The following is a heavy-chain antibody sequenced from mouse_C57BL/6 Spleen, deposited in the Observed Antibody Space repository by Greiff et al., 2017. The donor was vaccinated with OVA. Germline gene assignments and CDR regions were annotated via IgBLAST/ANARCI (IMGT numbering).Heavy chain of an antibody. J-gene: IGHJ4*01. D-gene: IGHD1-1*01. CDR1: GYTFTDYN. Sequence: EVKLVESGPELVKPGASVKIPCKASGYTFTDYNMDWVKQSHGKSLEWIGDINPNNGGTIYNQKFKGKATLTVDKSSSTAYMELRSLTSEDTAVYYCARWRYYGSSLYYAMDYWGQGTSVTVSS. CDR3: ARWRYYGSSLYYAMDY. CDR2: INPNNGGT. V-gene: IGHV1-18*01.